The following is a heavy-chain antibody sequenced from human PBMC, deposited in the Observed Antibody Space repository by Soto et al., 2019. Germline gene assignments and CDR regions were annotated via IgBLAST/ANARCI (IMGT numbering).Heavy chain of an antibody. CDR1: GYTFTSYG. Sequence: QVQLVQSGAEVKKPGASVKVSCKASGYTFTSYGISWVRQAPGQGLEWMGWISAYNGNTNYAQKLQGRVTMTTDTSTSTAYMEQRSLRSDDTAVYYCARDYDYVWGSYRYYYYYGMDVWGQGTTVTVSS. J-gene: IGHJ6*02. D-gene: IGHD3-16*02. V-gene: IGHV1-18*01. CDR3: ARDYDYVWGSYRYYYYYGMDV. CDR2: ISAYNGNT.